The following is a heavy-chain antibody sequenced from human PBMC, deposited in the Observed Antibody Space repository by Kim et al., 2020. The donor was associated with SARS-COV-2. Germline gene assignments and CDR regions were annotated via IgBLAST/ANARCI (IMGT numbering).Heavy chain of an antibody. V-gene: IGHV3-30*07. CDR3: ARDPGTPLYYYYMDV. J-gene: IGHJ6*03. Sequence: GPVQGRITISRENAKNTLYLKMNSLRAEDTAVYYCARDPGTPLYYYYMDVWGKGTTVTVSS. D-gene: IGHD1-1*01.